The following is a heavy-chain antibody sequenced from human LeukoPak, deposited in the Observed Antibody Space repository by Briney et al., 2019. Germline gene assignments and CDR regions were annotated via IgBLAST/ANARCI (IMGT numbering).Heavy chain of an antibody. Sequence: GGSLRLSCAASGFAFSNYGMHWVRQAPGKGLEWVAVISYDGSDKYYADSVKGRFTISRDNSRNTLYLQMNSLRAEDTAVYYCAREQPSTWYFHWGQGTLVTVSS. J-gene: IGHJ4*02. D-gene: IGHD6-13*01. CDR2: ISYDGSDK. V-gene: IGHV3-30*03. CDR3: AREQPSTWYFH. CDR1: GFAFSNYG.